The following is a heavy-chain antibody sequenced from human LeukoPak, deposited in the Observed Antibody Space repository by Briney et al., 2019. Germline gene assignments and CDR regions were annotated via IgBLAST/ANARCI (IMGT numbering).Heavy chain of an antibody. D-gene: IGHD3-22*01. Sequence: SGGSLRLSCEVSGFTFSSYAMSWVRQAPGKGLEWVSAISGSGGTTNHADSVKGRLTISRDNSQNTLYLQMNSLRAEDTAVYYCAKRTPYSSGSYYFDYWGQGTLVTVSS. V-gene: IGHV3-23*01. CDR2: ISGSGGTT. CDR1: GFTFSSYA. CDR3: AKRTPYSSGSYYFDY. J-gene: IGHJ4*02.